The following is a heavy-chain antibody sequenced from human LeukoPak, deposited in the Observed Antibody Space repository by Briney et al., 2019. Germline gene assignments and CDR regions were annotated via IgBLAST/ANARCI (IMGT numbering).Heavy chain of an antibody. D-gene: IGHD2-2*01. CDR3: ARDVVVVPAAIDTLPYYYGMDV. Sequence: PGGSLRLPCAASGFTFSSYSMNWVRQAPGKGLEWVSSISSSSSYIYYADSVKGRFTISRDNAKNSLYLQMNSLRAEDTAVYYCARDVVVVPAAIDTLPYYYGMDVWGQGTTVTVSS. CDR1: GFTFSSYS. CDR2: ISSSSSYI. V-gene: IGHV3-21*01. J-gene: IGHJ6*02.